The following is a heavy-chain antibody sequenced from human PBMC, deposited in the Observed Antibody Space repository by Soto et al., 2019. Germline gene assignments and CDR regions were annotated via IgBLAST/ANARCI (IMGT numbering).Heavy chain of an antibody. D-gene: IGHD2-15*01. CDR2: IKPKTDGGAV. CDR3: TTCAPWYGGNVDF. V-gene: IGHV3-15*01. J-gene: IGHJ4*02. Sequence: EVQLVESGGGLVEPGVSLRLSCVGSGFTFKNAMMSWVRQAPGKGLEWLGRIKPKTDGGAVDYGTPIKGRFSISRDDSKNTVYLQMNGLKSEDTAVYLCTTCAPWYGGNVDFWGPGTQVTVSS. CDR1: GFTFKNAM.